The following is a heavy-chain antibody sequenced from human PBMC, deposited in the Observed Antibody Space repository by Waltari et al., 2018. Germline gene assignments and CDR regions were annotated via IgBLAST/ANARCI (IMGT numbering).Heavy chain of an antibody. CDR2: IYPGDSDT. D-gene: IGHD6-13*01. CDR3: ARHRGRGIAATTLGY. CDR1: GYSLTSYC. Sequence: VQPAQSGAEVKDPGASTKLSWKRSGYSLTSYCMGWGRPMPGKGLEWMGIIYPGDSDTRYSPSFQGQVTISADKSISTAYLQWSSLKASDTAMYYCARHRGRGIAATTLGYWGQGTLVTVSS. J-gene: IGHJ4*02. V-gene: IGHV5-51*01.